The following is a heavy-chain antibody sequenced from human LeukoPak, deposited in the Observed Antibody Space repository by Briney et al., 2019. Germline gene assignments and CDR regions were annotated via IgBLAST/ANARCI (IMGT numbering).Heavy chain of an antibody. Sequence: GGSLRLSGAASGSTFSSYGMHWVRQAPGKGLEWVAFIRYDGSNKYYADSVKGRFTISRDNSKNTLYLQMNSLRAEDTAVYYCAKDLEGAAASFDYWGQGTLVTVSS. V-gene: IGHV3-30*02. D-gene: IGHD6-13*01. CDR1: GSTFSSYG. CDR2: IRYDGSNK. CDR3: AKDLEGAAASFDY. J-gene: IGHJ4*02.